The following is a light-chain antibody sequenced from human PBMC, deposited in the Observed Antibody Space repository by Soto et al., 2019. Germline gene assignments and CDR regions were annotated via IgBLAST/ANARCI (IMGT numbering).Light chain of an antibody. V-gene: IGLV2-14*01. CDR3: SSYTSSSTPGV. Sequence: QSALTQPASVSGSPGQSITISCTGTSSDVGGYKYVSWYQQHPGKAPKLMIYDVSNRPSGVSNRFSGSKSGNTASLTISGLQAEDEADYYCSSYTSSSTPGVFGTGTKLTVL. CDR2: DVS. CDR1: SSDVGGYKY. J-gene: IGLJ1*01.